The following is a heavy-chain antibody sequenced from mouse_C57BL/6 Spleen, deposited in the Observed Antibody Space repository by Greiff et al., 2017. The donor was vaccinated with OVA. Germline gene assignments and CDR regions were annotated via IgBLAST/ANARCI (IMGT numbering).Heavy chain of an antibody. J-gene: IGHJ3*01. CDR1: GFSLTSYG. CDR3: ARPYGYDGGPFAY. CDR2: IWSGGST. D-gene: IGHD2-2*01. Sequence: VQLQQSGPGLVQPSQSLSITCTVSGFSLTSYGVHWVRQSPGKGLEWLGVIWSGGSTDYNAAFISRLSISKDNSKSQVFFKMNSLQADDTAIYYCARPYGYDGGPFAYWGQGTLVTVSA. V-gene: IGHV2-2*01.